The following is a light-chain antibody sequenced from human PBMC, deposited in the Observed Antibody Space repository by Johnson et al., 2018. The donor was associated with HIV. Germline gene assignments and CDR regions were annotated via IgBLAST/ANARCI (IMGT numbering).Light chain of an antibody. CDR1: SSDIGKNY. CDR3: GTWDTSLSAFV. V-gene: IGLV1-51*02. CDR2: ENN. Sequence: QFVLTQPLSVSAAPGQKVTISCSGSSSDIGKNYVSWYQQLPGTAPKLLIYENNKRPLGIPDRFSGSKSGTSATLGITGLQTGDEADFYCGTWDTSLSAFVFGTGTKVTV. J-gene: IGLJ1*01.